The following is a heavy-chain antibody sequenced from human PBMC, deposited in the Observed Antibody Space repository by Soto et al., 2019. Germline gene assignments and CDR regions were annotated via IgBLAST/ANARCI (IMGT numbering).Heavy chain of an antibody. J-gene: IGHJ4*02. D-gene: IGHD3-3*01. CDR3: ARDFGSSPPVNLNTIGH. CDR2: ISNDGINE. Sequence: QVQLVESGGGAVQPGRSLRLSCAASGFTFTSYGMHWVRQAPGKGLEWVAIISNDGINEYYGDSVKGRFTISRDNSKNALWLQMNGLREEDTAVYYCARDFGSSPPVNLNTIGHWGQGTLVTVSS. V-gene: IGHV3-30*03. CDR1: GFTFTSYG.